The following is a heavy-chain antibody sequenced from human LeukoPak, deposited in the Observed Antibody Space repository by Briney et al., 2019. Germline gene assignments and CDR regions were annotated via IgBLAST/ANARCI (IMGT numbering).Heavy chain of an antibody. Sequence: ASVKVSCKASGYTFTSYGISWVRQAPGQGLEWMGWINPNSGGTNYAQKFQGRVTMTRDTSISTAYMELSRLRSDDTAVYYCARAGSGSYQIGYWGQGTLVTVSS. D-gene: IGHD3-10*01. V-gene: IGHV1-2*02. J-gene: IGHJ4*02. CDR3: ARAGSGSYQIGY. CDR2: INPNSGGT. CDR1: GYTFTSYG.